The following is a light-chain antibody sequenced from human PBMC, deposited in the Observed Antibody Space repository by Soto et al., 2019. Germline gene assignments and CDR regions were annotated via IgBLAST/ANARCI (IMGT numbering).Light chain of an antibody. CDR2: RAS. CDR1: QSISTS. CDR3: QHNFGSPPWT. J-gene: IGKJ1*01. V-gene: IGKV1-39*01. Sequence: DIQMTQSPSSLSASVGDRVTISCRASQSISTSLNWYQQKPGTAPRLLIYRASSVKSGVPPRFSCSGSGRDFTLTISSLRPEDSATYFCQHNFGSPPWTFGQGTKVEVK.